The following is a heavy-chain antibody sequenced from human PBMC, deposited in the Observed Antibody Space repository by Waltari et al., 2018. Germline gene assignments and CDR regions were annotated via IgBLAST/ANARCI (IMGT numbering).Heavy chain of an antibody. CDR1: GGSISGFY. J-gene: IGHJ5*02. CDR2: IYYTGST. Sequence: QVQLQESGPSLLKPSETLSLICTVSGGSISGFYWSWVRQPPGKGLDWIGYIYYTGSTNFNASLMSRVTLSVDTSKIQFSLKLSSVTAADTAFYYCARGGGGDWEWFDPWGQGTLVTVSS. CDR3: ARGGGGDWEWFDP. V-gene: IGHV4-59*01. D-gene: IGHD2-21*02.